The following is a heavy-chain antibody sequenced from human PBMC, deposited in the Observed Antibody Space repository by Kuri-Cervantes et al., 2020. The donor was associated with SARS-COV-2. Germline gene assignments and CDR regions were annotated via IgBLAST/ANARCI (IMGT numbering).Heavy chain of an antibody. J-gene: IGHJ6*02. CDR1: GYTFAGYY. CDR2: INPNSGGT. CDR3: ARDLDSSGYGYYYYGMDV. Sequence: ASVKVSCKASGYTFAGYYMHWVRQAPGQGLEWMGWINPNSGGTNYAQKFQGWVTMTRDTSISTAYMELSRLRSDDTAVYYCARDLDSSGYGYYYYGMDVWGQGTTGTGSS. V-gene: IGHV1-2*04. D-gene: IGHD3-22*01.